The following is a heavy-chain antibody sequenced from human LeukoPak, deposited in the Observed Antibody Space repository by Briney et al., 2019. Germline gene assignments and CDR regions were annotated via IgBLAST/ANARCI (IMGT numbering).Heavy chain of an antibody. J-gene: IGHJ4*02. Sequence: GGPLRLSCAASGFTVSSNYMSWVRQAPGKGLEWVSVIYSGGSTYYADSVKGRFNISRDNSKNTLYLQMNSLRAEDTAVYYCARDYGRRYFDYWGQGTLVTVSS. CDR1: GFTVSSNY. D-gene: IGHD1-26*01. V-gene: IGHV3-53*01. CDR2: IYSGGST. CDR3: ARDYGRRYFDY.